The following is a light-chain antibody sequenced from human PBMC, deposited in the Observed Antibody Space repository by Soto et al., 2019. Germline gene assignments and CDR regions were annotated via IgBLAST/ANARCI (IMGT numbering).Light chain of an antibody. CDR3: QVWYSSTDLYV. CDR2: DDS. CDR1: NIGSES. Sequence: SYELTQPPSGSVAPGQTARITCGGNNIGSESVHWYQQRPGQAPVLVVYDDSDRPSGIPERFSGSNSANTATLTISRVEAGDEADYYCQVWYSSTDLYVFGSGTKLTVL. J-gene: IGLJ1*01. V-gene: IGLV3-21*02.